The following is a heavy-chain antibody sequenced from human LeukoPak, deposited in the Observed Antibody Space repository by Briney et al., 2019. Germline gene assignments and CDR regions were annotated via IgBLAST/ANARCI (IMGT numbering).Heavy chain of an antibody. D-gene: IGHD4-17*01. V-gene: IGHV3-23*01. J-gene: IGHJ4*02. CDR3: AKGVLAKGDWVTRYYFDY. CDR2: ISGSGGST. CDR1: GFTFSSYA. Sequence: TGGSLRLSCAASGFTFSSYAMSWVRQAPGKGLEWVSAISGSGGSTYYADSVKGRFTISRDNSKNTLYLQMNSLRAEDTAVYYCAKGVLAKGDWVTRYYFDYWGQGTLVTVSS.